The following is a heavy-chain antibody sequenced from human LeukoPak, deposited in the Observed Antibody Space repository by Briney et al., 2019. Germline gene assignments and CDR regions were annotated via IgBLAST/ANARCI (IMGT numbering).Heavy chain of an antibody. Sequence: GASVKVSCKASGYTFTSYDINWVRQATGQGLEWMGWMNPNSGNTGYAQKFQGRVTMTRNTSISTAYMELSSLRSEDTAVYYCATDGGPPPVWLGSNWGQGTLVTVSS. V-gene: IGHV1-8*01. CDR1: GYTFTSYD. CDR3: ATDGGPPPVWLGSN. D-gene: IGHD3-22*01. J-gene: IGHJ4*02. CDR2: MNPNSGNT.